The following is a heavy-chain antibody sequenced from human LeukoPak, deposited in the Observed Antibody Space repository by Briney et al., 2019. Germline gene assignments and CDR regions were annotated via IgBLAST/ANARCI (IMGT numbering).Heavy chain of an antibody. CDR2: ISSSSSYI. CDR3: ARGKGIAVAGLDY. CDR1: GFTFSSYS. D-gene: IGHD6-19*01. Sequence: KPGGSLRLSCAASGFTFSSYSMNWVRQAPGKGLEWVSSISSSSSYIYYADSVKGRFTISRDNAKNSLYLQMNSLRAEDTAVYYCARGKGIAVAGLDYWGRGTLVTVSS. J-gene: IGHJ4*02. V-gene: IGHV3-21*01.